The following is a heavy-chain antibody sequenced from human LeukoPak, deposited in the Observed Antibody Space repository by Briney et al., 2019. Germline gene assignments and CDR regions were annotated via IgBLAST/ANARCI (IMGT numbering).Heavy chain of an antibody. CDR1: GFTFSSYA. J-gene: IGHJ5*02. Sequence: PGGSLRLSCAASGFTFSSYAMHWVRQAPGKGLEWVAVISYDGSNKYYADSVKGRFTISRDNSKNTLYLQMNSLRAEDTAVYYCARAPPYSSGWYAWGQGTLVTVSS. CDR3: ARAPPYSSGWYA. D-gene: IGHD6-19*01. CDR2: ISYDGSNK. V-gene: IGHV3-30*04.